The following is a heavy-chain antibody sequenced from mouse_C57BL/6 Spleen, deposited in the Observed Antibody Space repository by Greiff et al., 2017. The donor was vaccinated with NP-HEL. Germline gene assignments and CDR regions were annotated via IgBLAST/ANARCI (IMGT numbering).Heavy chain of an antibody. D-gene: IGHD2-4*01. J-gene: IGHJ4*01. CDR2: IDPANGNT. Sequence: VQLQQSVAELVRPGASVKLSCTASGFNFKNTYMHWVKQRPEQGLEWIGRIDPANGNTKYAPKFQGTATITADTSSNTAFLQLSSLTSEDTAIYYCARDMDYGYAMDYWGQGTSVTVSS. V-gene: IGHV14-3*01. CDR1: GFNFKNTY. CDR3: ARDMDYGYAMDY.